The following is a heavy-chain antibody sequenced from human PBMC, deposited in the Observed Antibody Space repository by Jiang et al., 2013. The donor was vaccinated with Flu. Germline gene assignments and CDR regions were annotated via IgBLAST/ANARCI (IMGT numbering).Heavy chain of an antibody. CDR2: MNPNSGNT. CDR3: AREGSSSWYFDGYGMDV. Sequence: GAEVKKPGASVKVSCKASGYTFTSYDINWVRQATGQGLEWMGWMNPNSGNTGYAQKFQGRVTMTRNTSISTAYMELSSLRSEDTAVYYCAREGSSSWYFDGYGMDVWGQGTTVTVSS. CDR1: GYTFTSYD. D-gene: IGHD6-13*01. J-gene: IGHJ6*02. V-gene: IGHV1-8*01.